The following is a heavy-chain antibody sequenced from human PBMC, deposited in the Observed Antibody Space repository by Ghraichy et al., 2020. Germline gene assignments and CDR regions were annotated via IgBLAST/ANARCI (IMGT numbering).Heavy chain of an antibody. CDR3: ARVEGPGYYDFYFQH. Sequence: SQTLSLTCAVSGGSISSGGYSWSWIRQPPGKGLEWIGYIYHSGSTYYNPSLKSRVTISVDRSKNQFSLKLSSVTAADTAVYYCARVEGPGYYDFYFQHWGQGTLVTVSS. CDR1: GGSISSGGYS. CDR2: IYHSGST. D-gene: IGHD3-3*01. J-gene: IGHJ1*01. V-gene: IGHV4-30-2*01.